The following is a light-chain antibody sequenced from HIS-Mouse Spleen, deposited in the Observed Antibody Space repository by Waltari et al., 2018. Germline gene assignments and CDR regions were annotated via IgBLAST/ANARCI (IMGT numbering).Light chain of an antibody. V-gene: IGLV3-10*01. J-gene: IGLJ2*01. CDR3: YSTDSSGNHRV. Sequence: SYELTQPPSVSVSPGQTARITCSGDALPKKYAYWYQQKSGQAPVLVIYEDSKRPSGLPERCSGSSSGTMDTLNISGAQVEDEADYYCYSTDSSGNHRVFGGGTKLTVL. CDR1: ALPKKY. CDR2: EDS.